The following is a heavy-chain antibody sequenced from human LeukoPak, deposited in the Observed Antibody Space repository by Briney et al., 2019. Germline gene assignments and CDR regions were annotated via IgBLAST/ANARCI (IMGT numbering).Heavy chain of an antibody. V-gene: IGHV3-21*01. Sequence: GGSLRLSCAASGFTFSSCSMNWVRQAPGKGLEWVSSISSSSSYIYYADSVKGRFTISRDNAKNSLYLQMNSLRAEDTAVYYCARGPSVTVTTSCDYWGQGTLVTVSS. CDR2: ISSSSSYI. CDR3: ARGPSVTVTTSCDY. D-gene: IGHD4-17*01. CDR1: GFTFSSCS. J-gene: IGHJ4*02.